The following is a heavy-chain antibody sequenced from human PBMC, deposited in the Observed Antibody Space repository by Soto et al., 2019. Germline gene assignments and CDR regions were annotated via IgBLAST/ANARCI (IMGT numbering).Heavy chain of an antibody. CDR2: LSGSGGET. CDR3: AKDSLPDWGQDYYYGMDV. V-gene: IGHV3-23*01. D-gene: IGHD7-27*01. CDR1: GFTFSDYG. Sequence: EMQLLESGGGLVQPGGSLRLSCAASGFTFSDYGMAWVREAAGKGLEWVSALSGSGGETYYADSVKGRFTVSRDNSRNTLYLHLNSLRGEDTAIYYCAKDSLPDWGQDYYYGMDVWGQGLTVTVS. J-gene: IGHJ6*02.